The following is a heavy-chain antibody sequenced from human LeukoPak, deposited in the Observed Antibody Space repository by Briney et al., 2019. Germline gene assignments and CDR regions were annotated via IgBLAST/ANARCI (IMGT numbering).Heavy chain of an antibody. CDR3: ARDGDDLGYFTFALEV. CDR2: ASFDESNK. CDR1: GFTFRSYV. J-gene: IGHJ6*04. V-gene: IGHV3-30*03. D-gene: IGHD3-3*01. Sequence: QPGGSLRLSCAASGFTFRSYVMHWVRQAPGQGLEWVALASFDESNKYYADSVKGRFTISRDNSKNTLYLQMISLRAEDTAVYFCARDGDDLGYFTFALEVWGKGTTVTASS.